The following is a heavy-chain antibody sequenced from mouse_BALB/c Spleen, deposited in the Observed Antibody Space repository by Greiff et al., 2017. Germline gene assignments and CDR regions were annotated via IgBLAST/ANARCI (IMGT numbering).Heavy chain of an antibody. CDR3: ARWGYGYNYAMDY. J-gene: IGHJ4*01. CDR1: GYNFTSYW. V-gene: IGHV1-55*01. Sequence: VQLQQPGAELVKPGTSVKLSCKASGYNFTSYWINWVKLRPGQGLEWIGDIYPGSGSTNYNEKFKSKATLTVDTSSSTAYMQLSSLASEDSALYYCARWGYGYNYAMDYWGQGTSVTVSS. D-gene: IGHD1-2*01. CDR2: IYPGSGST.